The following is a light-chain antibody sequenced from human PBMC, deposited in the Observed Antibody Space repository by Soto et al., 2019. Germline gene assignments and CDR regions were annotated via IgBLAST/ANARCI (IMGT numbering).Light chain of an antibody. V-gene: IGKV3-15*01. CDR2: GAS. CDR3: QQRSFPLT. J-gene: IGKJ4*01. Sequence: EIMMTQSPATLSVSPGERATLSCRASQSVSSNLAWYQQKPGQAPRLLIYGASTRATGIPARFSGSGSGTEFSLTISSLQSEDFAVYYCQQRSFPLTFGGGTKVDIK. CDR1: QSVSSN.